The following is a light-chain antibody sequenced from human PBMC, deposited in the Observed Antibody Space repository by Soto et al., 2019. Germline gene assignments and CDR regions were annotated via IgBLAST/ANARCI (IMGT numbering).Light chain of an antibody. CDR3: ASWDDSLSAVL. Sequence: QSVLTQSPSASGTPGQSVTISCSGSSSNIGSNSVSWYQQVPGTAPKLLIYSNNQRPSGVPDRFSGSKSGTSASLAISGLQSEDETDYYCASWDDSLSAVLFGGGTKVTVL. CDR2: SNN. V-gene: IGLV1-44*01. CDR1: SSNIGSNS. J-gene: IGLJ2*01.